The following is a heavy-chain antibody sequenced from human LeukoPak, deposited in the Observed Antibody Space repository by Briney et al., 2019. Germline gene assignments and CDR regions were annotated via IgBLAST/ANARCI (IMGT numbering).Heavy chain of an antibody. CDR1: GGSISSYY. D-gene: IGHD6-19*01. CDR2: IYYTGST. CDR3: AREGMAVGFARFPIFNY. J-gene: IGHJ4*02. V-gene: IGHV4-59*01. Sequence: PSETLSLTCTVSGGSISSYYWNWIRQPPGRGLEWIGDIYYTGSTNYNPSLKSRVIISVDTSKNQFSLRLTSVTAADTAVYYCAREGMAVGFARFPIFNYWGQGTLVTVSS.